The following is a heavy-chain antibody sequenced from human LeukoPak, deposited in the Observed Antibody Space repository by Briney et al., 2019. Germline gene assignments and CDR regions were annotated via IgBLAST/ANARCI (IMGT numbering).Heavy chain of an antibody. D-gene: IGHD3-3*01. CDR2: INSGGST. CDR1: GFTFSTYA. V-gene: IGHV3-23*01. J-gene: IGHJ5*02. Sequence: GGSLRLSCAASGFTFSTYAMTWVRQAPGKGLEWVSTINSGGSTYYADSVKGRFTISRDNAKNTLYLQMNSLRAEDTAVYYCARGVTIFGAFDPWGQGTLVTVSS. CDR3: ARGVTIFGAFDP.